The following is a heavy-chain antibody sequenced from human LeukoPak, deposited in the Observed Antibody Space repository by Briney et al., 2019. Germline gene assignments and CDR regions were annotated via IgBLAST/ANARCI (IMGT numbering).Heavy chain of an antibody. J-gene: IGHJ4*02. V-gene: IGHV3-23*01. Sequence: GGSLRLSCAGSGFIFSSYAMSWVRQAPGKGLEWVSAISHTSEYTYHADSVKGRFTISRDNSKNTLYLQMNSLRAEDTAMYYCAKGSSAGRPYYFDYWGQGTLVTVSS. D-gene: IGHD3-10*01. CDR2: ISHTSEYT. CDR1: GFIFSSYA. CDR3: AKGSSAGRPYYFDY.